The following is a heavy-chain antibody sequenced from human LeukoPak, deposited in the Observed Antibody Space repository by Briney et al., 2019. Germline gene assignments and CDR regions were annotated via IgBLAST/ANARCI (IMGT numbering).Heavy chain of an antibody. Sequence: SETLSLTCTVSGGSISSSSYYWGWIRQPPGKGLEWIGSIYYSGSTYYNPSLKSRVTISVDTSKNQFSLKLSSVTAADTAVYYCARVGMITFGTEDHWGQGTLVTVSS. CDR2: IYYSGST. J-gene: IGHJ4*02. CDR1: GGSISSSSYY. D-gene: IGHD3-16*01. V-gene: IGHV4-39*07. CDR3: ARVGMITFGTEDH.